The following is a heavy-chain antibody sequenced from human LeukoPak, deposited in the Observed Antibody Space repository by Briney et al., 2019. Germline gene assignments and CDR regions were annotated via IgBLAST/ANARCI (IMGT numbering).Heavy chain of an antibody. J-gene: IGHJ4*02. CDR1: GGSFSGYY. D-gene: IGHD3-10*01. Sequence: PSETLSLTCAVYGGSFSGYYWSWIRQPPGKGLEWIGEINHSGSTNYNPSLKSRVTISVDTSKNQFSLKLSSVTAADTAVYYCARYYGSGYLYYFDYWGQGTLVTVSS. CDR3: ARYYGSGYLYYFDY. CDR2: INHSGST. V-gene: IGHV4-34*01.